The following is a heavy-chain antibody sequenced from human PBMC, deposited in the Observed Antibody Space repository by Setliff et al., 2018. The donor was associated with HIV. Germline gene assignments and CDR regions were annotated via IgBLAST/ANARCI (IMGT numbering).Heavy chain of an antibody. Sequence: TETLSLTCVVPDDSFSNYDWTWIRQSPGKALEWIGYISSSGTTNYNPSLRGRVTISMETSNTRFSLWLRSATAADTATYFCARLGRAIDDCGSSLRLDFWGQGMLVTVSS. CDR1: DDSFSNYD. CDR3: ARLGRAIDDCGSSLRLDF. V-gene: IGHV4-4*09. CDR2: ISSSGTT. J-gene: IGHJ4*02. D-gene: IGHD2-21*01.